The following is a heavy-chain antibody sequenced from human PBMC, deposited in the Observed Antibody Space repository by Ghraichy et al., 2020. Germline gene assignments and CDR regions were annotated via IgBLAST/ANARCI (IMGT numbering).Heavy chain of an antibody. Sequence: GGSLRLSGAASGFTFSRDWMSWVRQAPGKGLQWVANIKQDGSEKYYVDSVKGRFTISRDNAKNSLYLQMNSLRAEDTAVYYCARDRNYYDSSGYYSYWGQGFLVTVSS. CDR2: IKQDGSEK. CDR1: GFTFSRDW. J-gene: IGHJ4*02. CDR3: ARDRNYYDSSGYYSY. V-gene: IGHV3-7*01. D-gene: IGHD3-22*01.